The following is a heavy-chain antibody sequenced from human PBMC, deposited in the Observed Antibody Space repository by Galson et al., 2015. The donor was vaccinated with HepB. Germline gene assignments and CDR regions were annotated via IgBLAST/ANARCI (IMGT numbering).Heavy chain of an antibody. CDR3: ARSIRGARFPDFDY. D-gene: IGHD3-10*01. V-gene: IGHV3-48*03. CDR1: GFTFSSYE. J-gene: IGHJ4*02. Sequence: SLRLSCAASGFTFSSYEMNWVRQAPGKGLEWVSYISSSGTIYYADSVKGRFIISRDNAKNSLYLQMNSLRAEDTAVYYCARSIRGARFPDFDYWGQGTLVTVSS. CDR2: ISSSGTI.